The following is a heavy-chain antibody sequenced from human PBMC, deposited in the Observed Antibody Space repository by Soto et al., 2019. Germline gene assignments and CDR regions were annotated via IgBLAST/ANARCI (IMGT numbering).Heavy chain of an antibody. Sequence: QVQLQESGPGLVKPSQTLSLTCTVSGGSISSGGYYWSWIRQHPGKGLEWIGYIYYSGSTYYNPSLKSRVTISVDTSKNQFSLKLSSVTAADTAVYYCARILRYGGFTWEEFFDYWGQGTLVTVSS. J-gene: IGHJ4*02. CDR3: ARILRYGGFTWEEFFDY. CDR2: IYYSGST. D-gene: IGHD1-26*01. CDR1: GGSISSGGYY. V-gene: IGHV4-31*03.